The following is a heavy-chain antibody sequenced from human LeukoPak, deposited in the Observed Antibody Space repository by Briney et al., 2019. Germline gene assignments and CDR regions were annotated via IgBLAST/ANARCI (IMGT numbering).Heavy chain of an antibody. D-gene: IGHD3-3*01. V-gene: IGHV3-13*01. Sequence: GGSLRLSCAASGFTFSSYDMHWVRQATGKGLEWVSAIGTAGDTYYPGSVNGRFTISRENAKNSLYLQMNSLRAGDTAVYYCARGDFASDAFDIWGQGTMVTVSS. CDR1: GFTFSSYD. CDR2: IGTAGDT. CDR3: ARGDFASDAFDI. J-gene: IGHJ3*02.